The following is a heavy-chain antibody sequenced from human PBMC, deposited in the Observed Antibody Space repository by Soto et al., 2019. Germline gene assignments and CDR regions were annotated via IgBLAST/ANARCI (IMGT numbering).Heavy chain of an antibody. V-gene: IGHV4-34*01. CDR1: GGSFSCYY. CDR2: INHSGST. CDR3: ARGPRDIVVVVAGRYFDY. D-gene: IGHD2-15*01. J-gene: IGHJ4*02. Sequence: SETLSLTCAVYGGSFSCYYWSWIRQPPGKGLEWIGEINHSGSTNYNPSLKSRVTISVDTSKNQFSLKLSSVTAADTAVHYCARGPRDIVVVVAGRYFDYWGQGTLVTVSS.